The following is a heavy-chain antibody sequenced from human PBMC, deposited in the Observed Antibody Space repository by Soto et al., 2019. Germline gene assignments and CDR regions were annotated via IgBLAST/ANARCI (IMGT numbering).Heavy chain of an antibody. CDR2: ISSSSSTI. Sequence: GGSLRLSCAASGFTFSSYSMNWVRQAPGKGLEWVSYISSSSSTIYYADSVKGRFTISRDNAKNSLYLQMNSVRDEDTAVYYCARDDAFHGGSPNFDYWGQGTLVPVSS. V-gene: IGHV3-48*02. D-gene: IGHD2-15*01. CDR3: ARDDAFHGGSPNFDY. CDR1: GFTFSSYS. J-gene: IGHJ4*02.